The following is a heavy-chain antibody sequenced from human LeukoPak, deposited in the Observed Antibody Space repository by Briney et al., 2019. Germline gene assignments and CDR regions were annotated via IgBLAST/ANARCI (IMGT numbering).Heavy chain of an antibody. J-gene: IGHJ5*02. D-gene: IGHD2-21*01. CDR1: GFTFSNYA. V-gene: IGHV3-23*01. Sequence: SGGSLRLSCAASGFTFSNYAMSWVRQAPGKGLEWVSAISGSASSTYHADSVKGRFTISRDNAKNSLYLQMNSLRAEDTAVYYCAKSKEDCCGSFDPWGQGTLVTVSS. CDR2: ISGSASST. CDR3: AKSKEDCCGSFDP.